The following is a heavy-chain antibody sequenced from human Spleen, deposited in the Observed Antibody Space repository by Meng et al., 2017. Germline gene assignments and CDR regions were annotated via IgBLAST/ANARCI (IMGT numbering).Heavy chain of an antibody. J-gene: IGHJ4*02. CDR2: IYYSGST. CDR3: GALSSTWHLDY. CDR1: GGSISSGDYY. D-gene: IGHD6-13*01. Sequence: QMQLQESCPGLVKPSQTLSLTCTVSGGSISSGDYYWSWIRQPPGKGLEWIGYIYYSGSTYYNPSLKSRVTISVDTSKNQFSLKLSSVTAADTAVYYCGALSSTWHLDYWGRGTLVTVSS. V-gene: IGHV4-30-4*01.